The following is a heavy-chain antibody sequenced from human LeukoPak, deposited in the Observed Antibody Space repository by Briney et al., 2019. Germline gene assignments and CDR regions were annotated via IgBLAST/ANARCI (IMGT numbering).Heavy chain of an antibody. CDR2: ISWDSGSI. D-gene: IGHD3-10*01. V-gene: IGHV3-9*01. J-gene: IGHJ4*02. Sequence: GGSLRLSCAASGFTFDDYAMHWVRQAPGKGLEWVSGISWDSGSIGYADSAKGRFTISRDNAKNSLYLQMNSLRAEDTALYYCAKDTVLGLWFGSYFDYWGQGTLVTVSS. CDR1: GFTFDDYA. CDR3: AKDTVLGLWFGSYFDY.